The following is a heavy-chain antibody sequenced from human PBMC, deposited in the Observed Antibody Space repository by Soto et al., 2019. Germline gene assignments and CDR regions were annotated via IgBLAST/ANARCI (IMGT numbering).Heavy chain of an antibody. V-gene: IGHV3-74*01. D-gene: IGHD2-15*01. CDR1: GFTFSSYW. J-gene: IGHJ4*02. CDR3: ARDIPSCSGGYCYGGDNYFDY. CDR2: VNSDGTST. Sequence: GGSLRLSCAASGFTFSSYWMHWVHQSPGKGLVWVSRVNSDGTSTHYADSVKGRFTISRDNARSTLYLQMNSLRAEDTGVFYCARDIPSCSGGYCYGGDNYFDYWGRGTLVTVSS.